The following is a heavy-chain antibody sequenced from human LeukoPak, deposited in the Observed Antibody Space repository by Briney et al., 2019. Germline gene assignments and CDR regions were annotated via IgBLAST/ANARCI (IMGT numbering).Heavy chain of an antibody. CDR1: GGSLSSYY. Sequence: PSETLSLTCTASGGSLSSYYWSWIRQPPGEGLEWIGYVYYSGSPNYSPSLKSRVTISVDTSKNQFSLKLSSVTAADTAVYYCARRFGSGDYFDYWGQGTLVTVSS. CDR3: ARRFGSGDYFDY. V-gene: IGHV4-59*01. CDR2: VYYSGSP. D-gene: IGHD2-15*01. J-gene: IGHJ4*02.